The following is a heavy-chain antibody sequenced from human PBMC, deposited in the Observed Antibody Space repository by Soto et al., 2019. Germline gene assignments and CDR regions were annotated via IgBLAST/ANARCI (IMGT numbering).Heavy chain of an antibody. CDR1: GFTFSDYA. J-gene: IGHJ4*02. Sequence: VQLVGSGGGVVKPGRSLRLSCAASGFTFSDYAMHWVRQAPVKGLEWVAVVSHDGRNTHYAGSVKGRFTISRDSSQNTVSLKMTSLSAEDTAVYYCAKGGRKWMVTSDFNYWGQGVLVTAS. D-gene: IGHD6-19*01. CDR3: AKGGRKWMVTSDFNY. V-gene: IGHV3-30*18. CDR2: VSHDGRNT.